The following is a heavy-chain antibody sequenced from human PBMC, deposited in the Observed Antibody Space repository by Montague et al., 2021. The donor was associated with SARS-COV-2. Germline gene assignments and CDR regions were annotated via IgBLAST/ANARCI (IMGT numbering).Heavy chain of an antibody. Sequence: SETLSLTCAVSGGSICNSQWWSWVRQPPGKGLEWIGEIYHSGSTNYNPSLKSRVTISVDKSKNQFSLKLNSVTAADTAVYYCASRGAGWFGSNPERFDYWGRGTLVTVSS. CDR3: ASRGAGWFGSNPERFDY. V-gene: IGHV4-4*02. J-gene: IGHJ4*02. D-gene: IGHD3-10*01. CDR1: GGSICNSQW. CDR2: IYHSGST.